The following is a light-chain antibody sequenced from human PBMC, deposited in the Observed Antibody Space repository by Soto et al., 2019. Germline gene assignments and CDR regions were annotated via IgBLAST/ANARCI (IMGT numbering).Light chain of an antibody. J-gene: IGKJ1*01. CDR3: QQYYDSPRT. CDR2: AAS. CDR1: QDIAIY. Sequence: IQLTQSPSSLSASVGDRVTITCRASQDIAIYLAWYQQKPGEAPKLLIYAASTLYGGVPSRFSGSGSGTDFTLTISCLQSEDFATYYCQQYYDSPRTFGQGTKVDIK. V-gene: IGKV1-9*01.